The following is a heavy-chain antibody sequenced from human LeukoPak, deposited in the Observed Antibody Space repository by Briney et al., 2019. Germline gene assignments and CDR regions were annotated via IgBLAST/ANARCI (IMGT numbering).Heavy chain of an antibody. D-gene: IGHD2-2*01. CDR2: INPSGGST. CDR3: ARVAVPAAIKYWFDP. CDR1: GYTFTSYY. V-gene: IGHV1-46*01. J-gene: IGHJ5*02. Sequence: GASAKVSCKASGYTFTSYYMHWVRQAPGQGLEWMGIINPSGGSTSYAQKFQGRVTMTRDTSTSTVYMELSSLRSEDTAVYYCARVAVPAAIKYWFDPWGQGTLVTVSS.